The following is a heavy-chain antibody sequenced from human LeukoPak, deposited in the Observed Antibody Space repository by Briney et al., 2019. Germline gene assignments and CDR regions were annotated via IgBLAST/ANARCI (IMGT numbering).Heavy chain of an antibody. J-gene: IGHJ4*02. CDR1: GFTFSSHS. D-gene: IGHD6-13*01. V-gene: IGHV3-21*01. CDR3: ARERSAAGTPFEDY. Sequence: GGSLRLSCAASGFTFSSHSMHWVRQAPGKGLEWVSSVSSTRSYIYYADSVKGRFTISRDNAKNSLYLQMNSLRAEDTAVYYCARERSAAGTPFEDYWGQGTLVTVSS. CDR2: VSSTRSYI.